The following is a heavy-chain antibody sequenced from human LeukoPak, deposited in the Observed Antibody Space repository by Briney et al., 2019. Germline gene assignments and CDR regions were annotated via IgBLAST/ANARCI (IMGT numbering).Heavy chain of an antibody. CDR1: AGSISSTSYY. CDR2: IYYSGDT. Sequence: PSETLSLTCTVSAGSISSTSYYWGWIRQSPGKGLEWIGSIYYSGDTYYNPSLRSRVTISVDTSKNQFSLKLSSVTAADTAVYYCARLYDFKHDSWGQGTLVTVSS. J-gene: IGHJ4*02. D-gene: IGHD3-3*01. CDR3: ARLYDFKHDS. V-gene: IGHV4-39*01.